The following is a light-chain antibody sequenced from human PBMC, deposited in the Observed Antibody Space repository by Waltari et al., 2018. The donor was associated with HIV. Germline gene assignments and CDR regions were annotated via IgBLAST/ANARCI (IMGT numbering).Light chain of an antibody. V-gene: IGLV2-14*03. CDR3: SSYTSSSTQV. CDR1: SKDSGGSDS. Sequence: QSALTQPPSVSGSPGQSITISCTGTSKDSGGSDSVSWYQQHPGKAPKLMIYEVSNRPSGVSNRFSGSKSGNTASLTISGLQAEDEADYYCSSYTSSSTQVFGGGTKVTVL. J-gene: IGLJ3*02. CDR2: EVS.